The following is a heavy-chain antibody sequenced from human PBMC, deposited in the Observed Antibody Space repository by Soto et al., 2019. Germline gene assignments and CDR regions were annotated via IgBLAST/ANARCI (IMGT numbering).Heavy chain of an antibody. CDR1: GYTFTNYG. J-gene: IGHJ4*02. D-gene: IGHD3-22*01. CDR3: TREGGDNTGYYFAY. Sequence: QVQLVQSGVEVKKPGASVKVSCKTSGYTFTNYGISWVRQAPGQGLEWVGWISIYNGNTKYAQKVQGRVTMTTDTCTITAYLELRSLRSDDTAIDHCTREGGDNTGYYFAYWGQGTLVTVSS. CDR2: ISIYNGNT. V-gene: IGHV1-18*01.